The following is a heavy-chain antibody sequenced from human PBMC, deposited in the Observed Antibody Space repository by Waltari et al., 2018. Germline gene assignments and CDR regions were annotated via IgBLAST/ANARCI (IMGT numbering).Heavy chain of an antibody. J-gene: IGHJ6*02. Sequence: QVQLVQSGAEVKKPGASVKVSCKASGYTFTGYYMHWVRQAPGQGLEWMGWINPNSGGTNYAQKFQGRVTMTRDTSISTAYMELSRLRSDDTAVYYCARGGATNYYYYYYGMDVWGQGTTVTVSS. D-gene: IGHD5-12*01. V-gene: IGHV1-2*02. CDR2: INPNSGGT. CDR1: GYTFTGYY. CDR3: ARGGATNYYYYYYGMDV.